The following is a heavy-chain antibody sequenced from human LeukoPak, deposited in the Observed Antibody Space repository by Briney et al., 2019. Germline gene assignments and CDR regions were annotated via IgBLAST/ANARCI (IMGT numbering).Heavy chain of an antibody. CDR3: ARELRYCSSTSCSNWFDL. V-gene: IGHV1-2*02. Sequence: GASVKVSCKASGYTFTGYYMHWVRQAPGQGLEWMGWINPNSGGTNYAQKFQGRVTMTRDTSISTAYMELSRLRSDDTAVYYCARELRYCSSTSCSNWFDLWGQGTLVTVSS. CDR2: INPNSGGT. J-gene: IGHJ5*02. CDR1: GYTFTGYY. D-gene: IGHD2-2*01.